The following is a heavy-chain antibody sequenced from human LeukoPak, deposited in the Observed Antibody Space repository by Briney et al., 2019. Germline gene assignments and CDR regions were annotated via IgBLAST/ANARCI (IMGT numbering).Heavy chain of an antibody. V-gene: IGHV5-51*01. J-gene: IGHJ4*02. CDR3: ARTTNYGGTEFDY. CDR1: GNSFTSYW. D-gene: IGHD4-23*01. Sequence: GESLKIFCKGSGNSFTSYWIGWVRQMPGKGLEWMGIIYPGDSDTRYSPSFQGQVTISADKSISTAYLQWSSLKASDTAMYYCARTTNYGGTEFDYWGQGTLVTVSS. CDR2: IYPGDSDT.